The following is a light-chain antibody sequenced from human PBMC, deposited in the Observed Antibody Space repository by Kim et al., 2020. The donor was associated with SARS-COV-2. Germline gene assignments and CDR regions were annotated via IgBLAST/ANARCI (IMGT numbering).Light chain of an antibody. CDR2: GAS. V-gene: IGKV1-39*01. J-gene: IGKJ2*01. Sequence: DIQMTQSPSSLSASVGDRVTITCRASQSISTYLNWYQQKPGKAPKLLIYGASNLPSGVPSRFSGSGSGTDFTLTISTLQPEDFGTYYWHQGYRILGQGKKREI. CDR3: HQGYRI. CDR1: QSISTY.